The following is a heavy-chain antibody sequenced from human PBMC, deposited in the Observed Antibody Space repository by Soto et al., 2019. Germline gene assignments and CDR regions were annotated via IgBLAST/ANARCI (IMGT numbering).Heavy chain of an antibody. D-gene: IGHD5-18*01. J-gene: IGHJ6*03. CDR1: GYTFTSYD. CDR2: MNPNSGNT. CDR3: ARDSVVVGPAMVVRSYYYYMDV. V-gene: IGHV1-8*01. Sequence: GASVKVSCKASGYTFTSYDINWVRQATGQGLEWMGWMNPNSGNTGYAQKFQGRVTMTRNTSISTAYMELSSLRSEDTAVYYCARDSVVVGPAMVVRSYYYYMDVWGKGTTVTVSS.